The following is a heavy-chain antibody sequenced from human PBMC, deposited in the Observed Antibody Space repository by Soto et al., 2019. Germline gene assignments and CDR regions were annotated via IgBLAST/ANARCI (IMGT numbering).Heavy chain of an antibody. CDR2: INHSGST. CDR3: ARAYGDFHDAFDI. CDR1: GGSFSGYY. D-gene: IGHD4-17*01. J-gene: IGHJ3*02. Sequence: QVQLQQWGAGLLKPSETLSLTCAVYGGSFSGYYWSWIRQPPGKGLEWIGEINHSGSTNYNPSLKSRVTISVDTSKNQFSLKLSSVTAADTAVYYCARAYGDFHDAFDIWGQGTMVTFSS. V-gene: IGHV4-34*01.